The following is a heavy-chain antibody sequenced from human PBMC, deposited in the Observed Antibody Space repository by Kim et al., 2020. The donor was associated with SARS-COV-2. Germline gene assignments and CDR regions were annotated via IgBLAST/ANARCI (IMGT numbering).Heavy chain of an antibody. CDR1: GLSFRYYA. V-gene: IGHV3-23*01. Sequence: GGSLRLSCAASGLSFRYYAMSWVRQAPGKGLEWVSAISGDTTYYADSVKGRFTISKDNSKNTMYLQMNSLRAEDTALYYCAKPWYSGPNDYWGQGTLVTGSS. D-gene: IGHD1-26*01. CDR2: ISGDTT. J-gene: IGHJ4*02. CDR3: AKPWYSGPNDY.